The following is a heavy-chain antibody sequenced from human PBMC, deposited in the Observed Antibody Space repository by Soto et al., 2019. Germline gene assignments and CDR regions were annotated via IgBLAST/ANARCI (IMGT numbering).Heavy chain of an antibody. D-gene: IGHD6-19*01. Sequence: ASVKVSCKATGYTFASNAIHWVRQAPGQRLEWMGWINTGNGNTRYSQKFQGRVTITRDTSASIVYMDLNSLGSEDTAIYYCARDVGAGVAAAFDYWGQGTVVTVSS. CDR2: INTGNGNT. CDR3: ARDVGAGVAAAFDY. V-gene: IGHV1-3*04. CDR1: GYTFASNA. J-gene: IGHJ4*02.